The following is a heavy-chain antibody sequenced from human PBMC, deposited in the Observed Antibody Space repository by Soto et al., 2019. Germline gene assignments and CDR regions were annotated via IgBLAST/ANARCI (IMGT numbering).Heavy chain of an antibody. J-gene: IGHJ2*01. D-gene: IGHD6-25*01. V-gene: IGHV1-69*01. CDR3: ATGTTDGYNYWYFHL. CDR1: GGTFGNLA. Sequence: QVQLEQSGAELKMPGSSVKVSCRASGGTFGNLAISWVRQAPGQGPEWVAGIIPIYGTSNAADDFRGRITLKADESTATAYNELTSRKTDDTAVYHCATGTTDGYNYWYFHLWGRGTQVTVSS. CDR2: IIPIYGTS.